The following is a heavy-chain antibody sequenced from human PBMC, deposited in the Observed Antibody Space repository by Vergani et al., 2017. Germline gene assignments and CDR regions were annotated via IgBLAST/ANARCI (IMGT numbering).Heavy chain of an antibody. CDR1: GGSISSGDYY. V-gene: IGHV4-30-4*01. Sequence: QVQLQESGPGLVKPSQTLSLTCTVSGGSISSGDYYWSWIRQPPGKGLEWIGYIYYSGSTYYNPSLKSRVTISVDTSKNQFSLKLSSVTAADTAVYYWAGGAADWGRGGADFDYWGQGTLVTVSS. CDR3: AGGAADWGRGGADFDY. D-gene: IGHD7-27*01. CDR2: IYYSGST. J-gene: IGHJ4*02.